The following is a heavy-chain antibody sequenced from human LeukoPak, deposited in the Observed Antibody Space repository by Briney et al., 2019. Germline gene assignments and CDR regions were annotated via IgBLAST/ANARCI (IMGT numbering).Heavy chain of an antibody. V-gene: IGHV4-39*01. CDR2: IYYSGST. Sequence: SETLSLTCTVSGGSISSSSYYWGWIRQPPGKGLEWIGSIYYSGSTYYNPSLKSRVTISVDTSKNQFSLKLSSVTAADTAVYYCARQDYGSGSYEFGYWGQGTLVTVSS. D-gene: IGHD3-10*01. CDR1: GGSISSSSYY. CDR3: ARQDYGSGSYEFGY. J-gene: IGHJ4*02.